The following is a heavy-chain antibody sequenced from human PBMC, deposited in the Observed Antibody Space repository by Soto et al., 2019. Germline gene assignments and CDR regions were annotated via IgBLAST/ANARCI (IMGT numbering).Heavy chain of an antibody. V-gene: IGHV3-23*01. CDR1: GFTFSDYA. J-gene: IGHJ4*02. CDR2: ISGSGSTT. CDR3: AKNLVQVWPFDY. D-gene: IGHD5-18*01. Sequence: PGGSLRLSCAASGFTFSDYAMSWVRQAPGKGLEWVSAISGSGSTTYYADSGKGRFTISRDNSKNTLYLQMNSLRAEDTAVYYCAKNLVQVWPFDYWVQVTLVTVSS.